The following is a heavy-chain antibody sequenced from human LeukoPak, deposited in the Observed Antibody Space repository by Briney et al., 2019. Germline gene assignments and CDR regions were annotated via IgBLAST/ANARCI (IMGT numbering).Heavy chain of an antibody. CDR2: IRSDGSDK. CDR1: GFPFSSYF. Sequence: GGSLRLSCAASGFPFSSYFMHWVCQAPGKGLEWVAIIRSDGSDKYYADSVKGRFTISRDNSKSTLYLQLSSLRAEDTAVYYCARSYGDATFDYWGQGTLVTVSS. V-gene: IGHV3-33*01. D-gene: IGHD4-17*01. J-gene: IGHJ4*02. CDR3: ARSYGDATFDY.